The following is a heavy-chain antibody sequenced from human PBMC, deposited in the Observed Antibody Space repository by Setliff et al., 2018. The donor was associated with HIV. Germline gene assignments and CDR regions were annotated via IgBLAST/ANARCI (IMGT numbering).Heavy chain of an antibody. V-gene: IGHV4-38-2*01. J-gene: IGHJ4*02. CDR3: ARSHGRDTATQGLLGY. CDR2: MYHSGIT. CDR1: GYSISSGYY. Sequence: LSLTCVVSGYSISSGYYWAWIRQAPGKGLEWIATMYHSGITYYNPSLKSRVTISMDTSKNQLSLKVTSVTAADTAVYYCARSHGRDTATQGLLGYWGQGTLVTVSS. D-gene: IGHD5-18*01.